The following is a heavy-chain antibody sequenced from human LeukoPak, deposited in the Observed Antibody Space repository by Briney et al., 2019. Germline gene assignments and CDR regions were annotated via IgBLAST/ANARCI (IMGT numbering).Heavy chain of an antibody. V-gene: IGHV3-74*01. CDR2: IKSDGTST. J-gene: IGHJ3*01. D-gene: IGHD7-27*01. CDR3: ARGSDWGPRSAFDF. Sequence: GGSLTLSCAASGFTFSNYGMHWVRQVPGKGLVWVSHIKSDGTSTSYADSVKGRFTISRDNAKSTLYLQMNSLRAEDMAVYYCARGSDWGPRSAFDFWGQGTMVTVSS. CDR1: GFTFSNYG.